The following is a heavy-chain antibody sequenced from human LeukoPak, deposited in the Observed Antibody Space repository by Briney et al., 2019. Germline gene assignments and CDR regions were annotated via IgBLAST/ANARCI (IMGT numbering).Heavy chain of an antibody. D-gene: IGHD2-15*01. CDR1: GYTFTGYY. Sequence: GGSVKVSCKASGYTFTGYYMHWVRQAPGQGLEWMGWINPNSGGTNYAQKFQGRVTMTRDTSISTAYMELSRLRSDDTAVYYRARVVAATPEGYYYYYGMDVWGQGTTVTVSS. CDR3: ARVVAATPEGYYYYYGMDV. CDR2: INPNSGGT. J-gene: IGHJ6*02. V-gene: IGHV1-2*02.